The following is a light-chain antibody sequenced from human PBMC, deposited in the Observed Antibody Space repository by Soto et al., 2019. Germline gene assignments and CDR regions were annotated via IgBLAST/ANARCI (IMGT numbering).Light chain of an antibody. CDR2: DAS. CDR1: QSVSSY. CDR3: QPRSNWPWA. J-gene: IGKJ1*01. V-gene: IGKV3-11*01. Sequence: EIVLTQSPATLSLSPGERATLSCRASQSVSSYLAWYQQKPGQAPRLLIYDASNRATGIPARFSGSGSGTDFTLTLSSLGPEEFAVYYCQPRSNWPWAFGQGTKVEIK.